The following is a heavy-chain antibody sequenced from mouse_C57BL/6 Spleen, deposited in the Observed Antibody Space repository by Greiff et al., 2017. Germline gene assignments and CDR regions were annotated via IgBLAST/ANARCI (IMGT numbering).Heavy chain of an antibody. Sequence: QVQLQQSGAELVRPGTSVKVSCKASGYAFTNYLIEWVKQRPGQGLEWIGVINPGSGGTNYNEKFKGKATLTADKSSSTAYMQLSSLTSEDSAVYFGARWGDDGEGYFDVWGTGTTVTVSS. D-gene: IGHD2-12*01. CDR1: GYAFTNYL. CDR3: ARWGDDGEGYFDV. V-gene: IGHV1-54*01. CDR2: INPGSGGT. J-gene: IGHJ1*03.